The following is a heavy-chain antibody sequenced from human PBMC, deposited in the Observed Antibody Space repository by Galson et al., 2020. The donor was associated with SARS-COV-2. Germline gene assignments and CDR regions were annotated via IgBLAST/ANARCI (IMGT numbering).Heavy chain of an antibody. J-gene: IGHJ4*02. Sequence: VGSLRLSCAASGFTFSSYAMHWVRQAPGKGLEWVAVISYDGSNKYYADSVKGRFTISRDNSKNTLYLQMNSLRAEDTAVYYCGPARSIATYWGQGTLVTVSS. CDR3: GPARSIATY. CDR2: ISYDGSNK. V-gene: IGHV3-30*04. D-gene: IGHD6-6*01. CDR1: GFTFSSYA.